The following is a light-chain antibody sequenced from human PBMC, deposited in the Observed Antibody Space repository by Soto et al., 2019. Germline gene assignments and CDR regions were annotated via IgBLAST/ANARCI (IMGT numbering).Light chain of an antibody. CDR3: QQRSNWPLT. Sequence: EIVLTQSPATLSLSPGERATLSCRVSQSVSSYLAWYQQKPGQAPRLLIYDASNRATGIPARFSGSGSGTDFTLTISSLEPEDFAVHYCQQRSNWPLTFGGGTRWIS. V-gene: IGKV3-11*01. J-gene: IGKJ4*01. CDR2: DAS. CDR1: QSVSSY.